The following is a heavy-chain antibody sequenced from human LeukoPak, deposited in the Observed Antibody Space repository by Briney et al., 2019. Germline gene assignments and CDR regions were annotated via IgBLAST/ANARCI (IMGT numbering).Heavy chain of an antibody. CDR2: ISATSSVM. J-gene: IGHJ4*02. V-gene: IGHV3-48*04. CDR3: ARETPRRGETRDGYR. CDR1: GFSFGSYG. D-gene: IGHD5-24*01. Sequence: PGGSLRLSCAASGFSFGSYGINWVRQAPGKGLEWVSYISATSSVMYYADSVKGRFTISRDNPKNLLFLQINSLRVEDTAVYYCARETPRRGETRDGYRWGQGTVVTVSS.